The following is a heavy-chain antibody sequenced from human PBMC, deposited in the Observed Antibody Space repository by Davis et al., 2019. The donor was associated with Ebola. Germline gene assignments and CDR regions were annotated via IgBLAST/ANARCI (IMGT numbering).Heavy chain of an antibody. CDR1: GFSFSSHW. Sequence: PGGSLRLSCAASGFSFSSHWMSWVCQASGKGLEWVANIRQDGSEKHYVDSVKGRFTISRDNAKNSLYLQMNSLRAEDTAVYYCAREAVWRFDPWGQGTLVTVSS. CDR3: AREAVWRFDP. V-gene: IGHV3-7*03. D-gene: IGHD3-16*01. CDR2: IRQDGSEK. J-gene: IGHJ5*02.